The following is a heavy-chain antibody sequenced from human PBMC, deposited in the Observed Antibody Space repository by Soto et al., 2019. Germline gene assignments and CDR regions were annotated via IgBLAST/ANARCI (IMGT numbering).Heavy chain of an antibody. CDR2: ISGYDGNT. CDR3: ARDRGRSCSGGTCPFDY. Sequence: ASVKVSGKPSGYTFINYGITWVRQARGQGLEWMGWISGYDGNTNYAPKLQGRVTMTRDTSTSTVYMELRSLRSDDTAVYYCARDRGRSCSGGTCPFDYWGQGTLVTVSS. V-gene: IGHV1-18*01. J-gene: IGHJ4*02. CDR1: GYTFINYG. D-gene: IGHD2-15*01.